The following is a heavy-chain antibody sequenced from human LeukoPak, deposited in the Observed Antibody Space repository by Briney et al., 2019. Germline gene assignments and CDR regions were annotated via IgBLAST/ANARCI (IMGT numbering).Heavy chain of an antibody. J-gene: IGHJ4*02. CDR2: ISWNSGSI. CDR3: VKGSVVGAREPDY. D-gene: IGHD1-26*01. CDR1: GFTFDDYA. Sequence: GGSLRLSCAASGFTFDDYAMHWVRQAPGKGLEWVSGISWNSGSIGYADSVKGRFTISRDNSKNTQSLQMNSLRVEDTAVHYCVKGSVVGAREPDYWGQGTLVTVSS. V-gene: IGHV3-9*01.